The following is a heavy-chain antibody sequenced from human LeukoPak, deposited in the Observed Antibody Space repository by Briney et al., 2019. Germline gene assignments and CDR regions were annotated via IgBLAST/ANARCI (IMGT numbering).Heavy chain of an antibody. CDR2: ASHAGIT. Sequence: KTSETLSLTCAVFGESFVGRHWSWIRQTPGKGLEWLGEASHAGITNYNPSLKSRVSISVDTSKYQFSLTLTSVTAADTAVYYCARGRANWDYDFDYWGQGTPVTVSS. CDR3: ARGRANWDYDFDY. D-gene: IGHD1-7*01. CDR1: GESFVGRH. V-gene: IGHV4-34*01. J-gene: IGHJ4*02.